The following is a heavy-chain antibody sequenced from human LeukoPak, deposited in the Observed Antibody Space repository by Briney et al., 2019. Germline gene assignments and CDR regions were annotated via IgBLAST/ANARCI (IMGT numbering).Heavy chain of an antibody. CDR1: GFTVSNNF. CDR2: IYSVGTT. Sequence: SGGSLRLSCAASGFTVSNNFMSWVRQAPGKGLEWVSVIYSVGTTYYADSVKGRFTISRDNSKNTLYLQMNSLRAEDTAVYYCSRGSGWLDYWGQGTLVTVSS. CDR3: SRGSGWLDY. D-gene: IGHD6-19*01. V-gene: IGHV3-53*01. J-gene: IGHJ4*02.